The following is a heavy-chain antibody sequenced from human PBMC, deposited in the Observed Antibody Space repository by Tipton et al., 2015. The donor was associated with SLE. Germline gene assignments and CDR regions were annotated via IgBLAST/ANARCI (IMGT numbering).Heavy chain of an antibody. CDR2: IYYNGDT. CDR1: GASISSSSFYY. D-gene: IGHD3-3*01. CDR3: VRQLTSDFKVDY. Sequence: TLSLTCAVSGASISSSSFYYWGWIRQPPGKGLEWVGTIYYNGDTYYNASLKSRVTISVDASKNQFSLMLTSVTAADTAVYYCVRQLTSDFKVDYWGQGTHVTVSS. J-gene: IGHJ4*02. V-gene: IGHV4-39*01.